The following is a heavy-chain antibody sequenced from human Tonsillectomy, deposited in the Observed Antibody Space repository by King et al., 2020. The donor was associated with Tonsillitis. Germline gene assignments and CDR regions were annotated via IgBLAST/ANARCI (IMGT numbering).Heavy chain of an antibody. CDR1: GGSITNSYYY. V-gene: IGHV4-39*07. Sequence: QLQLQESGPGLVKPSETLSLTCTVSGGSITNSYYYWGWIRQPPGKGLEWIGSIYYSGTTFYNPSLKSRVTISVDTSKNQFSLKLSSVTDADTALYYCARLAFGDSRTANFYGMDVWGQGTTVTVSS. J-gene: IGHJ6*02. CDR3: ARLAFGDSRTANFYGMDV. CDR2: IYYSGTT. D-gene: IGHD4-17*01.